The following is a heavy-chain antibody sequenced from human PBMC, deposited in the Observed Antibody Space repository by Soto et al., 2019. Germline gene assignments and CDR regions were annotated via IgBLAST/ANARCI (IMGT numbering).Heavy chain of an antibody. Sequence: GGSLRLCCAASGCTFSSYSMNWVRQAPGKGLEWVSYISSSSSTIYYVDSVKGRFTISRDNAKNSLYLQMNSLRDEDTAVYYCARGLERDSYYYYAMDVWGQGTTVTVSS. V-gene: IGHV3-48*02. CDR3: ARGLERDSYYYYAMDV. CDR2: ISSSSSTI. CDR1: GCTFSSYS. D-gene: IGHD1-1*01. J-gene: IGHJ6*02.